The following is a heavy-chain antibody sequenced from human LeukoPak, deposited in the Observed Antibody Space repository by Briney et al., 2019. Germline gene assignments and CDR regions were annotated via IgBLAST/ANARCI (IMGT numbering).Heavy chain of an antibody. J-gene: IGHJ4*02. V-gene: IGHV3-9*01. Sequence: GGSLRLSCAASGFTFDDYAMHWVRQAPGKGLEWVSGISWNSGSIGYADSVKGRFTISRDNAKNSLYLQMNSLRAEDTALYYCAKAPDGTVTTSYYFDYWGQGTLVTVSS. CDR1: GFTFDDYA. D-gene: IGHD4-17*01. CDR3: AKAPDGTVTTSYYFDY. CDR2: ISWNSGSI.